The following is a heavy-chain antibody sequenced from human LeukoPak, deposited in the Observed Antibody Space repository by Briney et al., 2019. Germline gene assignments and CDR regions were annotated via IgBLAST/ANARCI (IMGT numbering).Heavy chain of an antibody. CDR2: ISWNSGSI. Sequence: GGSLRLSCAASGFTFDDYAMHWVRQAPGKGLEWVSGISWNSGSIAYADSVRGRFTISRDNVKNSLFLELNSLRPEDTALYYCAKDSSSGGHYFDYWGQGTLLTVPS. CDR1: GFTFDDYA. D-gene: IGHD6-6*01. CDR3: AKDSSSGGHYFDY. J-gene: IGHJ4*02. V-gene: IGHV3-9*01.